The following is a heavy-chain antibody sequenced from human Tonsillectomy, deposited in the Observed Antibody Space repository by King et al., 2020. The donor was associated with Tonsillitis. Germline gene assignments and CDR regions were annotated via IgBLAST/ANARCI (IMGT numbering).Heavy chain of an antibody. Sequence: VQLVESGGGLIQPGGSLRLSCAASGFTVSSYYMSWVRQAPGKGLDWVSVIYSGFSTYYTDSVKGRFTISRDNSNNTLYLQMNSLRAEDTAVYFCARLPYSYANHPPFYYMDVWGKGTTVTVSS. CDR3: ARLPYSYANHPPFYYMDV. J-gene: IGHJ6*03. CDR1: GFTVSSYY. D-gene: IGHD3-16*01. CDR2: IYSGFST. V-gene: IGHV3-53*01.